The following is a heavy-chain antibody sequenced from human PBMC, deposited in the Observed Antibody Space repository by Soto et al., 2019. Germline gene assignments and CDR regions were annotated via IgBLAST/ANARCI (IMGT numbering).Heavy chain of an antibody. V-gene: IGHV4-31*03. CDR1: GDSISDGSSY. CDR3: ASAPEPPSIVGVALPYFFDY. D-gene: IGHD3-3*01. CDR2: IFYSGSF. J-gene: IGHJ4*02. Sequence: SETLSLTCTVSGDSISDGSSYWSWIRQRPGKGLEWIGYIFYSGSFYYTPSLRGRVMLLADTSKNQFTLRLSSVTAADTAVYYCASAPEPPSIVGVALPYFFDYWGQGALVTVSS.